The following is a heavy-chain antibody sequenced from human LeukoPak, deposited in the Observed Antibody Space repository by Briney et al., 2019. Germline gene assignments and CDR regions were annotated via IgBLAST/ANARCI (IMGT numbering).Heavy chain of an antibody. J-gene: IGHJ1*01. D-gene: IGHD3-22*01. CDR2: ISSSSSTI. V-gene: IGHV3-11*04. Sequence: GGSLRLSCAASGFTFSDYYMSWIRQAPGKGLEWVSYISSSSSTIYYADSVKGRFTISRDNAKNSLYLQMNSLRAEDTAVYYCARDRSSGYLRFQHWGQGTLVTVSS. CDR1: GFTFSDYY. CDR3: ARDRSSGYLRFQH.